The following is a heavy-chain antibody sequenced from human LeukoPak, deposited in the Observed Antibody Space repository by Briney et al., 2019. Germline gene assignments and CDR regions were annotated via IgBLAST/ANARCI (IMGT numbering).Heavy chain of an antibody. V-gene: IGHV3-33*01. D-gene: IGHD2/OR15-2a*01. CDR1: GFSFSNYV. Sequence: GGSLRLSCAASGFSFSNYVMHWVRQAPGKGLEWVAVIWYDGSNKYYADSVKGRFTISRDDSKSTLYLQMNSLRAKDTAVYYCATEAGHHPTRTFFDYWGQGTLVTVSS. CDR2: IWYDGSNK. CDR3: ATEAGHHPTRTFFDY. J-gene: IGHJ4*02.